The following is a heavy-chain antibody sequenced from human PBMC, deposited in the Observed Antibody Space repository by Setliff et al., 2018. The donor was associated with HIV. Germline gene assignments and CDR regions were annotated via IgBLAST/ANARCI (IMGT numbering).Heavy chain of an antibody. CDR2: IYPSGGNA. CDR3: AKCGGVTCYSASWYFDY. V-gene: IGHV1-46*01. Sequence: ASVKVSCKASGYTFTDYYVHWVRQAPGQGLEWMGVIYPSGGNANYAQKFQGRVTMTRDTSTSTVYMEVNSLRSEDTAVYYCAKCGGVTCYSASWYFDYWGQGTLVTVSS. D-gene: IGHD2-15*01. J-gene: IGHJ4*02. CDR1: GYTFTDYY.